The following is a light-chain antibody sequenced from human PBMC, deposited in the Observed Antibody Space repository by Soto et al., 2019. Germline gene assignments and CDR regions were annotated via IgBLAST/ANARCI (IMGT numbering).Light chain of an antibody. CDR3: QQYNNWPRT. CDR1: QSVSSN. CDR2: GAS. J-gene: IGKJ1*01. V-gene: IGKV3-15*01. Sequence: EIVMTQSPATLSVSPGERATLSFRASQSVSSNLAWYQQKPGQAPRLLIYGASTRATGIPARFSGSGSGTEFTLTISSLQSEDFAVYYCQQYNNWPRTFGQGTKVHIK.